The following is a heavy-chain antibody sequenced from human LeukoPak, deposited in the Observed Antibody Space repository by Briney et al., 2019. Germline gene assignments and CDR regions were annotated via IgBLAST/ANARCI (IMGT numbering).Heavy chain of an antibody. Sequence: GGSLRLSCAASGFTFSHYSMNWVRQAPGRGLECISYISISGSTITYADSVEGRFTISRDNAENSLYLQMNSLRADDTAVYYCAREIFHGSGSPRMDVWGQGTTVIVSS. CDR1: GFTFSHYS. CDR2: ISISGSTI. CDR3: AREIFHGSGSPRMDV. V-gene: IGHV3-48*04. J-gene: IGHJ6*02. D-gene: IGHD3-10*01.